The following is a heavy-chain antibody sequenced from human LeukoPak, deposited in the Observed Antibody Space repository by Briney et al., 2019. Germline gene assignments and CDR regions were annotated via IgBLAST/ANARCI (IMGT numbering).Heavy chain of an antibody. J-gene: IGHJ4*02. Sequence: SETLSLTCTVSGGSISSYYWSWIRQPPGKGLEGIGYIYYSGSTNYNPSLKSRVTISVDTSKNQFSLKLSSVTAADTAVYYCARADFYYDSSGYRSGSKYYFDYWGQGTLVTVSS. CDR1: GGSISSYY. D-gene: IGHD3-22*01. CDR3: ARADFYYDSSGYRSGSKYYFDY. CDR2: IYYSGST. V-gene: IGHV4-59*01.